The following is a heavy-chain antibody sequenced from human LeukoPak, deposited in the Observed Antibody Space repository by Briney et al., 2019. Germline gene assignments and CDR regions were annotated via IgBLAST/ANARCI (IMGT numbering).Heavy chain of an antibody. CDR3: AREAGGQQLVYAFDI. CDR2: FYHGGST. D-gene: IGHD6-13*01. J-gene: IGHJ3*02. CDR1: GYSISTGYY. Sequence: SETLSLTCTVSGYSISTGYYWDWIRQPPGKGLEWIGTFYHGGSTYYNPSLKSRVTISVDTSKNQFSLNLTSVTAADTAVYYCAREAGGQQLVYAFDIWGQGTMVTVSS. V-gene: IGHV4-38-2*02.